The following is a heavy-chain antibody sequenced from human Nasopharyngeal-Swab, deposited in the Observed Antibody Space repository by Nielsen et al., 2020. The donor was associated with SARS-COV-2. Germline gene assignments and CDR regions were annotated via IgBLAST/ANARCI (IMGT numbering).Heavy chain of an antibody. J-gene: IGHJ4*02. V-gene: IGHV3-11*05. Sequence: GESLKISCEASGFTFTDYYMTWIRQPPGKGLEWISYISSSTTNANSADSVRGRFTISRDNTKNSVYLQMNILRAEDTAVYYCARATQLWLPADYWGQGTLVTVSS. CDR1: GFTFTDYY. CDR3: ARATQLWLPADY. D-gene: IGHD5-18*01. CDR2: ISSSTTNA.